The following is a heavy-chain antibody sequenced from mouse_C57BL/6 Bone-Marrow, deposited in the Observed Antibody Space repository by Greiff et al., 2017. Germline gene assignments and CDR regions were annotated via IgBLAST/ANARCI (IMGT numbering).Heavy chain of an antibody. CDR3: AYGVDVYDDSWLAY. CDR2: ISDGGSYT. V-gene: IGHV5-4*03. D-gene: IGHD2-4*01. Sequence: EVMLVESGGGLVKPGGSLKLSCAASGFTFSSYAMSWVRQTPEKRLEWVANISDGGSYTYYPDNVKGRFTISRDNAKNNLYLQRSHLTSEDTVMYCCAYGVDVYDDSWLAYWGQGTLVTVSA. J-gene: IGHJ3*01. CDR1: GFTFSSYA.